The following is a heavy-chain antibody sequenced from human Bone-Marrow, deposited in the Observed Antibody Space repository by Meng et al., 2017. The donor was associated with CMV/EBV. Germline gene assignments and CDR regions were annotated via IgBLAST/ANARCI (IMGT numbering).Heavy chain of an antibody. Sequence: ASVKVSCKASGYTFTGYYMHWVRQAPGQGLEWMGRINPNSGGTNYAQKFQGRVTMTRDTSISTAYMELSRLRSDDTAVYYCARPRGYSGYDPFDYWGQGTLVTVSS. J-gene: IGHJ4*02. V-gene: IGHV1-2*06. CDR2: INPNSGGT. CDR1: GYTFTGYY. D-gene: IGHD5-12*01. CDR3: ARPRGYSGYDPFDY.